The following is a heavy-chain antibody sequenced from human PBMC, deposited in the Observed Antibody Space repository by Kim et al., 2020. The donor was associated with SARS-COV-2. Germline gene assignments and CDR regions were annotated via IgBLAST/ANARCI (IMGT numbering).Heavy chain of an antibody. J-gene: IGHJ4*02. V-gene: IGHV3-30*02. D-gene: IGHD3-22*01. CDR3: AMTTYYYDSSGLDH. Sequence: AASVKGRFTISRDNSKNTLYLQMNSLRAEDTAVYYCAMTTYYYDSSGLDHWGQGTLVTVSS.